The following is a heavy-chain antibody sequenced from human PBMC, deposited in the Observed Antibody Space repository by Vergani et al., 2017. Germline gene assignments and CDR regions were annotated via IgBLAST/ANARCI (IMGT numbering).Heavy chain of an antibody. CDR2: ISYDGTHK. V-gene: IGHV3-30*03. CDR1: GFTPSYYG. CDR3: ATKSCGTPGCQIGYFRE. J-gene: IGHJ1*01. D-gene: IGHD1-1*01. Sequence: QVHLVESGGGVVQPGRSLRLSCVVSGFTPSYYGMHWVRQAPGKGLEWVAVISYDGTHKYYADSVKGRFTISRNKSKSTLYLQMNSLRTEDTAVYYCATKSCGTPGCQIGYFREWGQGTLVTVSS.